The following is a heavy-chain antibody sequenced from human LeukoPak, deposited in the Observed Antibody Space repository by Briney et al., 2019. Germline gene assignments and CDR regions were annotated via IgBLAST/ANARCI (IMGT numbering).Heavy chain of an antibody. CDR3: ARGYFDWLYGNWFDP. CDR1: GGSISSGSYY. J-gene: IGHJ5*02. CDR2: IYTSGST. V-gene: IGHV4-61*02. D-gene: IGHD3-9*01. Sequence: PSETLSLTCTVSGGSISSGSYYWSWIRQPAGKGLEWIGRIYTSGSTNYNPSLKRRVTISVATSKSQFSLKLSSVTAADTAVYYCARGYFDWLYGNWFDPWGQGTLVTVSS.